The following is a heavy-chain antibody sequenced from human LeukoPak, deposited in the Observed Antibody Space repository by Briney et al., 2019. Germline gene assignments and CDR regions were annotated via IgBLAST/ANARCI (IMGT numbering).Heavy chain of an antibody. J-gene: IGHJ6*03. Sequence: GGSLRLSCVASGFTFSDYYMSWIRQAPGKGLEWVSAISGSGGSTYYADSVKGRFTISRDNSKNTLYLQMNSLRAEDTAVYYCAKDTKNLGCGGDCYALYYYYYMDVWGKGTTVTVSS. CDR1: GFTFSDYY. V-gene: IGHV3-23*01. CDR2: ISGSGGST. CDR3: AKDTKNLGCGGDCYALYYYYYMDV. D-gene: IGHD2-21*02.